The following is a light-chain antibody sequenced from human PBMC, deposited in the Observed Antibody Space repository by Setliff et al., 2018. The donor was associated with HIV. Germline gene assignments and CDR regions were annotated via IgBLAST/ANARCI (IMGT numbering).Light chain of an antibody. V-gene: IGLV2-14*01. CDR1: SSDIGGYRF. J-gene: IGLJ2*01. CDR2: EVS. CDR3: SSYSSSRPVV. Sequence: QSVLTQPASVSGSPGQSITISCTGTSSDIGGYRFVSWYQQHPGKAPKLLIYEVSNRPSGVSNRFSGSKSGNTASLTVSGLQVEDEADYYCSSYSSSRPVVFGGGTKGTVL.